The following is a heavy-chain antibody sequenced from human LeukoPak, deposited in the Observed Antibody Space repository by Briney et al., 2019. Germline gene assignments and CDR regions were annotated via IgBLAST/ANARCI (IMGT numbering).Heavy chain of an antibody. CDR1: GYTFTSYY. Sequence: GASVKVSCKASGYTFTSYYMHWVRQAPGQGLEWMGLINPSGGSTSYAQKFQGRVTMTRDTSTSTVYMELSSLRSEDTAVYYCARDPLKIFGVVIRGSVFDYWGQGTLVTVSS. CDR2: INPSGGST. V-gene: IGHV1-46*01. D-gene: IGHD3-3*01. J-gene: IGHJ4*02. CDR3: ARDPLKIFGVVIRGSVFDY.